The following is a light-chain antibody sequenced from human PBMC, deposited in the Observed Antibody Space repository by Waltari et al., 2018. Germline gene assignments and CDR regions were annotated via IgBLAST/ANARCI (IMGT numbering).Light chain of an antibody. CDR1: SSDIGGYNY. V-gene: IGLV2-11*01. CDR3: CSYAGSHTWV. J-gene: IGLJ3*02. Sequence: QSALTQPRPVSGSPGQSVTIPCTGISSDIGGYNYVYWYQHHPGKAPKLMIYDVTSRPSGVPDRFSGSNSGNTASLTISGLQAEDEADYYCCSYAGSHTWVFGGGTKLTVL. CDR2: DVT.